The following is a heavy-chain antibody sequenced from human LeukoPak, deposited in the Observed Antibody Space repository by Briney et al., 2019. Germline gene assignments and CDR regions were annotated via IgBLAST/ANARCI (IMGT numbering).Heavy chain of an antibody. D-gene: IGHD4-17*01. CDR1: GFTFSSYA. CDR2: ISGSGSST. J-gene: IGHJ4*02. V-gene: IGHV3-23*01. Sequence: PGGSLRLSCAASGFTFSSYAMSWVRQAPGQGLEWVSAISGSGSSTNYVDSVKGRFTISRDNSKNTPYLQMNNLRAEDTALYYCAKDRRRTTVTSFDYWGQGTLVTVSS. CDR3: AKDRRRTTVTSFDY.